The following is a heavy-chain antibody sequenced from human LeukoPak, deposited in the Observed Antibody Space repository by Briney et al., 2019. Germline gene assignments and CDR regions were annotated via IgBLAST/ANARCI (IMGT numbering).Heavy chain of an antibody. CDR1: GFIFSNFA. D-gene: IGHD6-13*01. V-gene: IGHV3-30*01. CDR3: AREEQELVRDYYYYMDV. Sequence: PGGSLRLSCAASGFIFSNFAMHWVRQAPGKGLEWVALISYDGSHTYYADSMKGRFTISRDNSRHVLYLQMTSLSGDDSAVYYCAREEQELVRDYYYYMDVWGKGTTVTVSS. CDR2: ISYDGSHT. J-gene: IGHJ6*03.